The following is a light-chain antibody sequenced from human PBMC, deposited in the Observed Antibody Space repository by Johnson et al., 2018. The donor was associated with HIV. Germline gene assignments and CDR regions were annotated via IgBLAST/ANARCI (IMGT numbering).Light chain of an antibody. CDR2: END. CDR1: SSNIGNNY. J-gene: IGLJ1*01. CDR3: GTWDNSLSIGGV. Sequence: QSMLTQPPSVSAAPGQKVTISCSGSSSNIGNNYVSWYQQLPGTAPKLLIYENDKRPSGIPDRFSGSKSGTSATLGITGLQTGDDADYYCGTWDNSLSIGGVFGAASKVTVL. V-gene: IGLV1-51*02.